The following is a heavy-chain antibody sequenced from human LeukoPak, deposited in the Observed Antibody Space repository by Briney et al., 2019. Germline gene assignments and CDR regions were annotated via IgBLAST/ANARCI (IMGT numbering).Heavy chain of an antibody. Sequence: SVKVSCKAFGGTFSSYAISWVRQAPGQGLEWMGGIIPIFGTANYAQKFQGRVTITADESTSTAYMELSSLRSQDTAVYYCAIFEGYCSSTSCYWVPFDPWGQGTLVTVPS. J-gene: IGHJ5*02. CDR1: GGTFSSYA. CDR3: AIFEGYCSSTSCYWVPFDP. CDR2: IIPIFGTA. V-gene: IGHV1-69*13. D-gene: IGHD2-2*01.